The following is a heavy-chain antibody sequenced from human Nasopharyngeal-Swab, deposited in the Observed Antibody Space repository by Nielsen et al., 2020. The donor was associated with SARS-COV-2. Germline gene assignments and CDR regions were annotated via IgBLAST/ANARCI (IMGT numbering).Heavy chain of an antibody. V-gene: IGHV4-30-4*08. J-gene: IGHJ6*03. CDR2: IYYSGST. CDR3: ASKISLIRGGYMDV. CDR1: GGSISSGGYY. Sequence: SETLSLTCTVSGGSISSGGYYWSWIRQHPGKGLEWIGYIYYSGSTFSNPSLEIRISISLDTSNNQFSLKLSSVTAADTAVYYCASKISLIRGGYMDVWGKGATVTVSS. D-gene: IGHD3-10*01.